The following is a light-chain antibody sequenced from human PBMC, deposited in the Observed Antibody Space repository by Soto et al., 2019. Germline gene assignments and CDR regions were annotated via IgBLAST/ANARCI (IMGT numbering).Light chain of an antibody. Sequence: ETVMTQSPATLSVSPGERATLSCRASQSVSSKLAWYQQKPGQAPRLLIYGASSRATGIPDRFSGSGSGTDFTLTISRLEPEDFAVYYCQQYGSSLFTFGPGTKVDIK. CDR2: GAS. J-gene: IGKJ3*01. V-gene: IGKV3-20*01. CDR1: QSVSSK. CDR3: QQYGSSLFT.